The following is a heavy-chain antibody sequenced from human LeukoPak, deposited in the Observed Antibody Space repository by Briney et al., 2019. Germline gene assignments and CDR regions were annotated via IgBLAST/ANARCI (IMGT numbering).Heavy chain of an antibody. CDR2: IYYTGST. D-gene: IGHD3-22*01. Sequence: SETLSLTCTVSGGSISSYYWSWIRQPPGKGLEWMGYIYYTGSTNHNPSLKSRVTMSVDTSKNQFSLKLNSVTAADTAVYYCARASGGYYNNWFDPWGQGTLVTVSS. J-gene: IGHJ5*02. V-gene: IGHV4-59*01. CDR1: GGSISSYY. CDR3: ARASGGYYNNWFDP.